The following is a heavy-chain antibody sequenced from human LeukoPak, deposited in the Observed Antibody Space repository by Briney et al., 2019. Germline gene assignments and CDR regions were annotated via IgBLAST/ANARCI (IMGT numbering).Heavy chain of an antibody. Sequence: PSETLSLTCAVSGVSLTYYYWSWIRQSPGKGLEWIGEVSPDGYSKYNPSLKSRLSMSVDRSENQLSLRLSSVTAADTAIYYCARIRCGSGPERCYNHWAQGTLVTVSS. CDR2: VSPDGYS. CDR3: ARIRCGSGPERCYNH. J-gene: IGHJ5*02. V-gene: IGHV4-34*01. CDR1: GVSLTYYY. D-gene: IGHD2-8*01.